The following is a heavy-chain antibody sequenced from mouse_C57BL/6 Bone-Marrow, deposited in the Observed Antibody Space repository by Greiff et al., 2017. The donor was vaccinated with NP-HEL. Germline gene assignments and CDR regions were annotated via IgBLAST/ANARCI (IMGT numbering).Heavy chain of an antibody. CDR1: GYSITSGYD. D-gene: IGHD1-1*01. Sequence: EVQRVESGPGMVKPSQSLSLTCTVTGYSITSGYDWHWIRHFPGNKLEWMGYISYSGSTNYNPSLKSRISITHDTSKNHFFLKLNSVTTEDTATYYCARDGPNYYGSSLYWYFDVWGTGTTVTVSS. J-gene: IGHJ1*03. CDR2: ISYSGST. CDR3: ARDGPNYYGSSLYWYFDV. V-gene: IGHV3-1*01.